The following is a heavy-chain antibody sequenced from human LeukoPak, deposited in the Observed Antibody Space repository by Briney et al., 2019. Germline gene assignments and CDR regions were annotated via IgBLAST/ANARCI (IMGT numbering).Heavy chain of an antibody. CDR1: GFTSSSYG. J-gene: IGHJ4*02. CDR2: IRYDGSNK. CDR3: AKDGSRDYYDSSGTYFDY. D-gene: IGHD3-22*01. Sequence: GGSLRLSCAASGFTSSSYGMHWVRQAPGKGLEWVAFIRYDGSNKYYADSVKGRFTISRDNSKNTLYLQMNSLRAEDTAVYYCAKDGSRDYYDSSGTYFDYWGQGTLVTVSS. V-gene: IGHV3-30*02.